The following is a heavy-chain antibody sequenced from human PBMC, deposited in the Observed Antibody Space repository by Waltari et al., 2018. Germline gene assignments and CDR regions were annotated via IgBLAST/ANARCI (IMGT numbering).Heavy chain of an antibody. CDR1: GGSISSYY. D-gene: IGHD3-3*01. CDR3: ARAGGRGDFWSGPQPPYYYGMDV. J-gene: IGHJ6*02. V-gene: IGHV4-59*01. CDR2: IYYSGST. Sequence: QVQLQESGPGLVKPSETLSLTCTVSGGSISSYYWSWIRQPPGKGLEWIGYIYYSGSTNYNPSLKSRVTISVDTSKNQFALKLSSVTAADTAVYYCARAGGRGDFWSGPQPPYYYGMDVWGQGTTVTVSS.